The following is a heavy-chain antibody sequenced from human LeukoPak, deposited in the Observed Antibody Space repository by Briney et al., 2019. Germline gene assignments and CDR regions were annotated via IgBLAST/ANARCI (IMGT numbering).Heavy chain of an antibody. Sequence: ASVKVSCKASGFTFTSSAVQWVRQARGQRLEWIGWIVVGSGNTNYAQKFQERVTITRDMSTSTAYMELSSLRSEDTAVYYCAAVSIGSWPHNDAFDIWGQGTMVTVSS. J-gene: IGHJ3*02. D-gene: IGHD6-13*01. CDR2: IVVGSGNT. CDR1: GFTFTSSA. CDR3: AAVSIGSWPHNDAFDI. V-gene: IGHV1-58*01.